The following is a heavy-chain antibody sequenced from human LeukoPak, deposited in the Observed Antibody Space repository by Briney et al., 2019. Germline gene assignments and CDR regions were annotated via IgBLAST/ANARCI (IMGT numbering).Heavy chain of an antibody. CDR1: GFTFSSYA. D-gene: IGHD6-13*01. CDR3: ARERGSSWYDY. V-gene: IGHV3-66*01. J-gene: IGHJ4*02. CDR2: IYSGGST. Sequence: PGGSLRLSCAASGFTFSSYAMSWVRQAPGKGLEWVSVIYSGGSTYYADSVKGRFTISRDNSKNTLYLQMNSLRAEDTAVYYCARERGSSWYDYWGQGTLVTVSS.